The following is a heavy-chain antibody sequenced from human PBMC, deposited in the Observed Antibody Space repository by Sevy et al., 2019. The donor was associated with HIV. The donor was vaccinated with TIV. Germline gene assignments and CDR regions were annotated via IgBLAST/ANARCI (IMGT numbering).Heavy chain of an antibody. CDR3: GREPDFFDKSGYYGDY. CDR1: GVSVSSDTYY. V-gene: IGHV4-61*01. CDR2: VYHTGST. D-gene: IGHD3-22*01. Sequence: SETLSLTCAVSGVSVSSDTYYWSWIRQPPGKGLEWIGYVYHTGSTNYSPSFKSRVTISVDRSKNQFSLGLFSVADAETAVYYCGREPDFFDKSGYYGDYWGQGALGTVAA. J-gene: IGHJ4*02.